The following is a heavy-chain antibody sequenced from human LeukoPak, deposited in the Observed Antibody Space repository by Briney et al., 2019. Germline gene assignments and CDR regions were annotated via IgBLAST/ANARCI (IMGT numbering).Heavy chain of an antibody. CDR3: ARHLYSSSWFDY. Sequence: PSETLSLTCTVSGGSISSSSYYWGWIRQPPGKGLEWIGSIYYSGGTYYNPSLKSRVTISVDMSKNQFSLKLSSVTAADTAVYYCARHLYSSSWFDYWGQGTLVTVSS. J-gene: IGHJ5*01. D-gene: IGHD6-13*01. CDR1: GGSISSSSYY. V-gene: IGHV4-39*01. CDR2: IYYSGGT.